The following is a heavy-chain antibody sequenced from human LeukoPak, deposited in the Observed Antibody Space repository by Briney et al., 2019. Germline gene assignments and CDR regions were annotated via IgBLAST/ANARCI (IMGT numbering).Heavy chain of an antibody. CDR2: ITLSTTTI. D-gene: IGHD6-13*01. V-gene: IGHV3-48*01. Sequence: VGSLRLSCAASGFTFSNYNMNWVRQAPGKGLEWVSYITLSTTTIYYADSVKGRFTISRDNAKNSLYLQMNSLRAEDTAVYYCARETPDSSSWTVFDYWGQGTLVTVSS. J-gene: IGHJ4*02. CDR3: ARETPDSSSWTVFDY. CDR1: GFTFSNYN.